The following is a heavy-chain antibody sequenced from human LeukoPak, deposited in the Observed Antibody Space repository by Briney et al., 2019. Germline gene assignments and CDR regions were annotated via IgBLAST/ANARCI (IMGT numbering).Heavy chain of an antibody. V-gene: IGHV3-48*03. J-gene: IGHJ4*02. CDR2: IGSSDTTI. CDR1: GFTFSSYE. CDR3: AREEGGNYFDA. Sequence: GGSLRLSCAASGFTFSSYEMNWVRQAPGKGLEWVSYIGSSDTTIYYADSVKGRFTISRDNAKNSLYLQMNSLRAEDTAVYYCAREEGGNYFDAWGQGTLVTVSS. D-gene: IGHD1-26*01.